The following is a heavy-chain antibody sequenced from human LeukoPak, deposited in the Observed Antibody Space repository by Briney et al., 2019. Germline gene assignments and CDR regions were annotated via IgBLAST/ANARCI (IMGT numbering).Heavy chain of an antibody. CDR1: GFTFSSYG. J-gene: IGHJ4*02. D-gene: IGHD6-13*01. CDR3: AALSSSWSGRVFDY. Sequence: PGRSLRLSCAASGFTFSSYGMHWVRQAPGKGLEWVAFIRYDGSNKYYADSVKGRFTISRDNSKNTLYLQMNSLRAEDTAVYYCAALSSSWSGRVFDYWGQGTLVTVSS. CDR2: IRYDGSNK. V-gene: IGHV3-30*02.